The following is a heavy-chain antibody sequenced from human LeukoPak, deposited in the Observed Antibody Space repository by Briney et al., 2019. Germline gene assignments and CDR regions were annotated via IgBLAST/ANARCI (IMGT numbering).Heavy chain of an antibody. J-gene: IGHJ5*02. CDR2: INPSGGST. CDR1: GYTFTSYY. D-gene: IGHD3-9*01. V-gene: IGHV1-46*01. Sequence: ASVKVSCEASGYTFTSYYMHWVRQAPGQGLEWMGIINPSGGSTSYAQKFQGRVTMTRDMSTSTVYMELSSLRSEDTAVYYCARGPEYYDILTGSGRRNWFDPWGQGTLVTVSS. CDR3: ARGPEYYDILTGSGRRNWFDP.